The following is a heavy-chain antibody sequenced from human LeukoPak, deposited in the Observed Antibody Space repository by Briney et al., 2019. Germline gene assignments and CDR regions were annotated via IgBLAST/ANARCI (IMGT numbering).Heavy chain of an antibody. V-gene: IGHV4-59*01. Sequence: PSETLSLTCTVSSDSITAYFWSWIRQPPGKGLEWIGYLYNTEDTNYNPSFESRVTISVDMSKNQLSLKLSSVTAADTAVYYCARGSFDSGGYYGGDFDSWGQGTLVTVSS. CDR2: LYNTEDT. J-gene: IGHJ4*02. CDR1: SDSITAYF. CDR3: ARGSFDSGGYYGGDFDS. D-gene: IGHD3-22*01.